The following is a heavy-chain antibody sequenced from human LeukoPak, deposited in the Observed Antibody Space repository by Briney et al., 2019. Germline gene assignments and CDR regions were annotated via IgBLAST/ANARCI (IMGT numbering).Heavy chain of an antibody. CDR3: ARDHQRTRIAAAGTEYYGMDV. J-gene: IGHJ6*02. CDR1: GFTVSSNY. CDR2: IYSGGST. Sequence: GGSLRLSCAASGFTVSSNYMSWVRQAPGKGLEWVSVIYSGGSTYYADSVKGRFTISRDNSKNTLYLQMNGLRAEDTAVYYCARDHQRTRIAAAGTEYYGMDVWGQGTTVTVSS. V-gene: IGHV3-53*01. D-gene: IGHD6-13*01.